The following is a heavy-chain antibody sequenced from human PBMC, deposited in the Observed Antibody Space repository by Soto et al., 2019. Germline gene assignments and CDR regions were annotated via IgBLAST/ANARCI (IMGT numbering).Heavy chain of an antibody. CDR2: IYPGDSDT. Sequence: EVQLVQSGAEVKKPGESLKISCKGSGYSFTSYWIGWVRQMPGKGLAWMWIIYPGDSDTRYSPSFQDQVTISADKSISTAYLQWSSLKASDTAMYYCARARPPYGSGMGGWFDPWGQGTLVTVSS. CDR1: GYSFTSYW. CDR3: ARARPPYGSGMGGWFDP. J-gene: IGHJ5*02. V-gene: IGHV5-51*03. D-gene: IGHD3-10*01.